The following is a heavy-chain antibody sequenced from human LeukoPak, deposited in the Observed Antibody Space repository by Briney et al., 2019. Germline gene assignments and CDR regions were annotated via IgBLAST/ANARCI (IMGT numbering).Heavy chain of an antibody. CDR3: ARAEDPYSSSWGPYQAFDI. CDR2: IYSGGST. V-gene: IGHV3-53*01. Sequence: AGGSLRLSCAASGFTVSSNYMSWVRQAPGKGLEWVSVIYSGGSTYYADSVKGRFTISRDNSKNTLYLQMNSLRAEDTAVYHCARAEDPYSSSWGPYQAFDIWGQGTMVTVSS. CDR1: GFTVSSNY. D-gene: IGHD6-13*01. J-gene: IGHJ3*02.